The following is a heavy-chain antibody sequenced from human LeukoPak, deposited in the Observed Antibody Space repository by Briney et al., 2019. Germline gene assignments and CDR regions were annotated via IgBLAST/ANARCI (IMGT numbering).Heavy chain of an antibody. CDR1: GFTFSSYW. J-gene: IGHJ4*02. CDR3: ARVGATSYY. Sequence: GGSLRLSCAASGFTFSSYWMHWGRQAPGKGLVWVSRINSDGSSTNYADSVKGRFTISRDNAKNTLYLQMNSLRAEDAAVYYCARVGATSYYWGQGTLVTVSS. D-gene: IGHD1-26*01. CDR2: INSDGSST. V-gene: IGHV3-74*01.